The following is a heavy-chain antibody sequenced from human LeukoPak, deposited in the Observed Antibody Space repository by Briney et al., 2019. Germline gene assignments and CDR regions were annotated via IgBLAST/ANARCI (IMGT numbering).Heavy chain of an antibody. CDR3: AKGSLNYDSSGD. CDR2: ISGSGGST. D-gene: IGHD3-22*01. Sequence: PGGSLRLSCTVSGFTVSSNSMSWARQAPGKGLEWVSAISGSGGSTYYADSVKGRFTISRDNSKNTLYLQMNSLRAEDTAVYYCAKGSLNYDSSGDWGQGTLVTVSS. V-gene: IGHV3-23*01. CDR1: GFTVSSNS. J-gene: IGHJ4*02.